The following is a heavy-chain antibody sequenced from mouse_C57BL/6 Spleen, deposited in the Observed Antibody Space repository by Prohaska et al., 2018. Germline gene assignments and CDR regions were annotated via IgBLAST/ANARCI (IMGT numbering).Heavy chain of an antibody. CDR3: ARKGLSSYGFAY. CDR1: GYTFTDYN. J-gene: IGHJ3*01. CDR2: INPNNGGT. V-gene: IGHV1-18*01. Sequence: VSVKIPCKASGYTFTDYNMDWVKQSHGKSLEWIGDINPNNGGTIYNQKFKGKATLTVDKSSSTAYMELRSLTSEDTAVYYCARKGLSSYGFAYWGQGTLVTVSA. D-gene: IGHD1-1*01.